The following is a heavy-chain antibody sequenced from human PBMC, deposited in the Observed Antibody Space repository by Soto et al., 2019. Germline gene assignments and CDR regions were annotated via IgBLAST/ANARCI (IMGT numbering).Heavy chain of an antibody. D-gene: IGHD5-18*01. V-gene: IGHV3-48*03. J-gene: IGHJ6*02. CDR3: ARGYVDTGARGDMDV. Sequence: EVQLVESGGDLVQPGGSLRLSCEASGFTFSSYEIHWVRQAPGKGPEWISYISSSGDTIYYSESVEGRFTTSRDNAKNSLFLKMNSLRAEDTTVYHCARGYVDTGARGDMDVWGQGTTVTVSS. CDR2: ISSSGDTI. CDR1: GFTFSSYE.